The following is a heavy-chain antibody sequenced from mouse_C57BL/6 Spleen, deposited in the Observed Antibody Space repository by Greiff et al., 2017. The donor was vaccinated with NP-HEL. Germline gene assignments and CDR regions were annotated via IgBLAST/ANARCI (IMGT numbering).Heavy chain of an antibody. D-gene: IGHD2-4*01. CDR3: ARGGDYYDYDWYFDV. CDR2: ISYDGSN. J-gene: IGHJ1*03. Sequence: EVKLMESGPGLVKPSQSLSLTCSVTGYSITSGYYWNWIRQFPGNKLEWMGYISYDGSNNYNPSLKNRISITRDTSKNQFFLKLNSVTTEDTATYYCARGGDYYDYDWYFDVWGTGTTVTVSS. V-gene: IGHV3-6*01. CDR1: GYSITSGYY.